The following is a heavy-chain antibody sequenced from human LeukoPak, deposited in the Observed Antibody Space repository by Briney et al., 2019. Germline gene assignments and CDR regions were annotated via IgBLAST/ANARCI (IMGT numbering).Heavy chain of an antibody. D-gene: IGHD3-10*01. J-gene: IGHJ6*03. CDR1: GGSISNYY. V-gene: IGHV4-59*08. CDR2: IYYSGST. Sequence: SETLSLTCTVSGGSISNYYWSWIRQPPGKGLEWIGYIYYSGSTKYNPSLKSRVTISVDTSKNQFSLKLSSVTAADTAVYYCARVYGSGSYYNGYYYYYMDVWGKGTTVTISS. CDR3: ARVYGSGSYYNGYYYYYMDV.